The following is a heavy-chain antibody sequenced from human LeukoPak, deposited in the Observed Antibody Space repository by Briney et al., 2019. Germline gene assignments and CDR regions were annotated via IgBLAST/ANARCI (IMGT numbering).Heavy chain of an antibody. CDR1: GFTITNYA. CDR3: ARGEVAVQYYFES. CDR2: LSTSPR. Sequence: GGCLRLSCAASGFTITNYAMSWVRQGPGKGLEWVSGLSTSPRYADSVRGRFTVSRDHSTNTLYLQMNRLRAEDTAVYYCARGEVAVQYYFESWGQGTLVTVSS. V-gene: IGHV3-23*01. D-gene: IGHD3-22*01. J-gene: IGHJ4*02.